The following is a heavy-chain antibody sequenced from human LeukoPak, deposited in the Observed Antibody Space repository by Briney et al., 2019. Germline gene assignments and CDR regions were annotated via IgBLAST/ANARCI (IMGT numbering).Heavy chain of an antibody. J-gene: IGHJ4*02. D-gene: IGHD2-21*01. CDR1: GFTFSSFW. Sequence: GGSLRLSCEASGFTFSSFWMHWVRQAPGKGLVWVARIKGDGITTNYADPAKGRFTVSRDNAKNTMYLQMNGLRAEDTAVYYCAKDLHEIAADYWGQGTLVTVAS. CDR3: AKDLHEIAADY. CDR2: IKGDGITT. V-gene: IGHV3-74*01.